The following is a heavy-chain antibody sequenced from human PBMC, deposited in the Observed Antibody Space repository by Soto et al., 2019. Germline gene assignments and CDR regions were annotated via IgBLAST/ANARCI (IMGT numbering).Heavy chain of an antibody. D-gene: IGHD2-8*01. J-gene: IGHJ6*02. CDR2: INAGNGNT. Sequence: ASVKVSCKASGYTFTSYAMHWVRQAPGQRLEWMGWINAGNGNTKYSQKFQGRVTITRDTSASTAYMELSSLRSEGTAVYYCARDRLYCTNGVCLYYYGMDVWGQGTTVTVSS. V-gene: IGHV1-3*01. CDR1: GYTFTSYA. CDR3: ARDRLYCTNGVCLYYYGMDV.